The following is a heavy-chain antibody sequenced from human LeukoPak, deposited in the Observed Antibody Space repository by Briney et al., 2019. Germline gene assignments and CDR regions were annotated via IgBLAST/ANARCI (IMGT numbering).Heavy chain of an antibody. Sequence: GGSLRLSCAASGFTFSSYAMSWVRQAPGKGLEWVSAISGSGGSTDYVDPVKGRFAISRDNSKNTLYLLLSSLRAEDTAVYYCAKDKDFWSHFDYWGQGTLVTVSS. V-gene: IGHV3-23*01. CDR3: AKDKDFWSHFDY. CDR2: ISGSGGST. J-gene: IGHJ4*02. D-gene: IGHD3-3*01. CDR1: GFTFSSYA.